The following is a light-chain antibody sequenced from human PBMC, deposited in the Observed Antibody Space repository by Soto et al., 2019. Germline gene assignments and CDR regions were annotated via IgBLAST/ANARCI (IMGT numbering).Light chain of an antibody. Sequence: EIVMTQSTATLSVSPGERATLSCRASQSVSSNLAWYQQKPGQAPRLLISGASSRATGIPARFSGSGSGTEFTLTISSLQSEDFAVYYCQQRSSWPITFGQGTRLENK. CDR3: QQRSSWPIT. CDR2: GAS. J-gene: IGKJ5*01. CDR1: QSVSSN. V-gene: IGKV3D-15*01.